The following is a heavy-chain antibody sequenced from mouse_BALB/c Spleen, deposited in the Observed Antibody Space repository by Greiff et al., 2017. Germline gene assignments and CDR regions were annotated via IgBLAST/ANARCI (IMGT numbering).Heavy chain of an antibody. Sequence: VQRVESGPGLVAPSQSLSITCTVSGFSLTSYDISWIRQPPGKGLEWLGVIWTGGGTNYNSAFMSRLSISKDNSKSQVFLKMNSLQTDDTAIYYCVRGLDYWGQGTTLTVSS. V-gene: IGHV2-9-2*01. D-gene: IGHD2-13*01. CDR3: VRGLDY. CDR1: GFSLTSYD. J-gene: IGHJ2*01. CDR2: IWTGGGT.